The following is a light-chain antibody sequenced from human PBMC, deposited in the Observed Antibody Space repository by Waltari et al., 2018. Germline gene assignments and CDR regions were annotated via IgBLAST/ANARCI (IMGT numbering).Light chain of an antibody. CDR3: MQDTHRPYS. Sequence: DDVLTQFPLPCLDIYGKPAPIPSRSGQSLVSSDRITYLNWFQQRPGQSPRRLMYKVSNCDSGVPDRFSGSGSDTDFTLKISRVEAEDVGVYYCMQDTHRPYSFGQGTKLEI. CDR2: KVS. J-gene: IGKJ2*03. CDR1: QSLVSSDRITY. V-gene: IGKV2D-30*01.